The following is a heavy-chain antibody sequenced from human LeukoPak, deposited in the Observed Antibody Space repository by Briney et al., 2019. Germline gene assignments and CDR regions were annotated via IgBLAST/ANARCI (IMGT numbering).Heavy chain of an antibody. CDR1: GFIFSSYA. D-gene: IGHD6-13*01. Sequence: GGSLRLSCSASGFIFSSYAMHWVRQAPGKGLEYVSGISSNGGSTYYADSVKGRFTISRDNSKNTLYLQMSSLRAEDTAVYYCAKVHQQQLVLLAFDIWGQGTMVTVSS. CDR3: AKVHQQQLVLLAFDI. CDR2: ISSNGGST. V-gene: IGHV3-64D*06. J-gene: IGHJ3*02.